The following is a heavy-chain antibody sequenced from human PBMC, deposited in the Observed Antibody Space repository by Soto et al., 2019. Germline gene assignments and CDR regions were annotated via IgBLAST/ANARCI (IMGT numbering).Heavy chain of an antibody. CDR2: MNPNSGNT. CDR3: ASPARNYAFWSGYSFDI. CDR1: GYTFTSYD. D-gene: IGHD3-3*01. J-gene: IGHJ3*02. Sequence: GASVKVSCKASGYTFTSYDINWVRQATGQGLEWMGWMNPNSGNTGYAQKFQGRVTMTRNTSISTAYMELSSLRSEDTAVYYCASPARNYAFWSGYSFDIWGQGTMVTVSS. V-gene: IGHV1-8*01.